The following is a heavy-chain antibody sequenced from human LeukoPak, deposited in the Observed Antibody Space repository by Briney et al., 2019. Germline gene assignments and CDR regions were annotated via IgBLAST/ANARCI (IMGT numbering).Heavy chain of an antibody. CDR1: GDSISTYY. V-gene: IGHV4-59*08. J-gene: IGHJ3*02. CDR2: VYYSGST. Sequence: SETLSLTCIVSGDSISTYYWSWIRQPPGKGLEWIGYVYYSGSTNYNPSLKSRVTISVDTSKNQFSLKLSSVTAADTAVYFCARGPYSYDSSGAFDIWGQGTMVTVSS. CDR3: ARGPYSYDSSGAFDI. D-gene: IGHD3-22*01.